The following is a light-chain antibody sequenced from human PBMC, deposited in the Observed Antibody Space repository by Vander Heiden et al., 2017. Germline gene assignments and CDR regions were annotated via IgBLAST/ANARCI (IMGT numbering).Light chain of an antibody. CDR1: HIGDKR. CDR3: RVWAVISGLVL. Sequence: YVLTQSHSVPAAPGKTARSSCGGRHIGDKRVHWYQQKPGQAPVLLIYYVSNRPSGIPDRFSGSNSGNTASLNICGVEVGDEADYYCRVWAVISGLVLFGGGTKLTV. CDR2: YVS. J-gene: IGLJ2*01. V-gene: IGLV3-21*04.